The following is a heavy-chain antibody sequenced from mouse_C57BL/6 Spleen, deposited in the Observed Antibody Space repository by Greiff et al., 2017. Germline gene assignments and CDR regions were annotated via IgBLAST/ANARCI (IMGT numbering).Heavy chain of an antibody. CDR1: GYAFTNYL. J-gene: IGHJ4*01. V-gene: IGHV1-54*01. CDR2: INPGSGGT. CDR3: ARGLRSYAMDY. D-gene: IGHD1-1*01. Sequence: QVQLKESGAELVRPGTSVKVSCKASGYAFTNYLIEWVKQRPGLGLEWIGVINPGSGGTNYNEKFKGKATLTVDKPSSTAYMQLSSLTSEDSAVYYCARGLRSYAMDYWGQGTSVTVSS.